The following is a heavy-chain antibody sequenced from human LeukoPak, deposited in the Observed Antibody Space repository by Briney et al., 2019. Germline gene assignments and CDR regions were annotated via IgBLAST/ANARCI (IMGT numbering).Heavy chain of an antibody. J-gene: IGHJ6*02. CDR3: ARVGATDDFWSGYKSYGMDV. CDR2: IYYSGST. D-gene: IGHD3-3*01. Sequence: PSETLSLTCTVSGGSISSYYWSWIRQPPGKGLGWIGYIYYSGSTNYNPSLKSRVTISVDTSKNQFSLKLSSVTAADTAVYYCARVGATDDFWSGYKSYGMDVWGQGTTVTVSS. V-gene: IGHV4-59*01. CDR1: GGSISSYY.